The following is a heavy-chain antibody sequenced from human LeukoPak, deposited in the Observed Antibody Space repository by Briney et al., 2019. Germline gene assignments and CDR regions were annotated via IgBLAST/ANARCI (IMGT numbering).Heavy chain of an antibody. Sequence: GGSLRLSCAASGFSVSSTFMTRVRQAPGKGLECVSGIYSGGRTYYADSVMGRFTISRDNSKNTLYLQMSSLRAEDTAVYYCGRGKNDIRNYYYYDYGGKGTLVTVSS. CDR3: GRGKNDIRNYYYYDY. CDR2: IYSGGRT. J-gene: IGHJ4*02. D-gene: IGHD3-22*01. V-gene: IGHV3-53*01. CDR1: GFSVSSTF.